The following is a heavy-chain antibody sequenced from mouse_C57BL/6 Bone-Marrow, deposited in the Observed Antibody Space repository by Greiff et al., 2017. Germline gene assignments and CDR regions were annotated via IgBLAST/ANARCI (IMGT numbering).Heavy chain of an antibody. Sequence: QVQLQQSGPELVKPGASVKISCKASGYAFSSSWMNWVKQRPGKGLEWIGRIYPGDGDTNYNGKFKGKATLTADKSSSTAYMQLSSLTSEDSAVYFCAREGDDYDGTGYFDGWGTGTTVTVSS. V-gene: IGHV1-82*01. CDR3: AREGDDYDGTGYFDG. D-gene: IGHD2-4*01. CDR1: GYAFSSSW. J-gene: IGHJ1*03. CDR2: IYPGDGDT.